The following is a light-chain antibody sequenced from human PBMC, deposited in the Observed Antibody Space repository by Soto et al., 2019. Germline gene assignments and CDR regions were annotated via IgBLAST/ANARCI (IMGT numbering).Light chain of an antibody. CDR1: QGIRND. CDR2: AAS. Sequence: AIQMTQSPSSLSASVGDRVTITCRASQGIRNDLGWYQQKPGKAPKLLIYAASSFQSGVPSRFSGSGSGTDFPLTISSLHPEDFATYYCLQDYNYPWTFGPGTKVEIK. CDR3: LQDYNYPWT. J-gene: IGKJ1*01. V-gene: IGKV1-6*01.